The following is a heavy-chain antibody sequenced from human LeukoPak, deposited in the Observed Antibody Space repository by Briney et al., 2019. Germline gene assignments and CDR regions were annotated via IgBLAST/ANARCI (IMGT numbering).Heavy chain of an antibody. J-gene: IGHJ4*02. D-gene: IGHD3-16*02. Sequence: PGGSLRLSCAASGFTFSDAWMSWVRQAPGKGLEWVGRIKSKTDGGTTDYAAPVKGRFTISRDDSKNTLYLQMNSLKTEDTAVYYCQIMITFGGVIVSDYWGQGTLVTVSS. V-gene: IGHV3-15*01. CDR3: QIMITFGGVIVSDY. CDR1: GFTFSDAW. CDR2: IKSKTDGGTT.